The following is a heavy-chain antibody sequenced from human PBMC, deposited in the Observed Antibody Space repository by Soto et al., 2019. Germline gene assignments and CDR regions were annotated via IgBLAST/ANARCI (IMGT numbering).Heavy chain of an antibody. J-gene: IGHJ6*02. V-gene: IGHV1-8*01. CDR2: MNPNSGNT. D-gene: IGHD6-6*01. Sequence: ASVKVSCTASGYTFTSYDINWVRHATAKGLEWMGWMNPNSGNTGYAQKFQGRVTMTRNTSISTAYMELSSMRSVDTAVYDCARGPDSSSSGDYDYYGMDVGGQGSTVTVSS. CDR3: ARGPDSSSSGDYDYYGMDV. CDR1: GYTFTSYD.